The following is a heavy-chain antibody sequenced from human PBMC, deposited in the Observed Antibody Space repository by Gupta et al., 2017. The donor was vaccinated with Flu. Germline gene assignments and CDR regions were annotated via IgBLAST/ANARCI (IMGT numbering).Heavy chain of an antibody. Sequence: EMQLVESGGGLVQPGGSLRLSCAASGFTFGSPYLQWVRQAPGEGLAWVSRINPDGSSTTYAESVKGRFTISRDNAKNTLYLQMNSLGDDDTAVYYCATVTSGCWGQGTLVTVSS. V-gene: IGHV3-74*03. CDR1: GFTFGSPY. CDR3: ATVTSGC. CDR2: INPDGSST. D-gene: IGHD4-17*01. J-gene: IGHJ4*02.